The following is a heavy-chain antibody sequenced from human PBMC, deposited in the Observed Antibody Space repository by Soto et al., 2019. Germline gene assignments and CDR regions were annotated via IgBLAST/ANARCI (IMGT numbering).Heavy chain of an antibody. Sequence: QVHLQESGPGLVKPSGTLSLTCTVSGGSISSNNWWSWVRQPPGKGLEWIGEIHHSGPNGYNPSLKSRVTISVDKSNNQFSLKLTSVTAADTAVYYCAAVDFYYASEGRVGMDVWGHGTTVTVSS. J-gene: IGHJ6*02. CDR2: IHHSGPN. V-gene: IGHV4-4*02. CDR1: GGSISSNNW. D-gene: IGHD3-10*01. CDR3: AAVDFYYASEGRVGMDV.